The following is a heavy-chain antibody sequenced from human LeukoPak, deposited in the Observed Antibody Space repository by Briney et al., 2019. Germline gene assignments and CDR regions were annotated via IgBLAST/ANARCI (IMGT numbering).Heavy chain of an antibody. D-gene: IGHD6-19*01. CDR1: GFTFSSYW. J-gene: IGHJ4*02. V-gene: IGHV3-7*01. CDR2: IKQDGSEK. Sequence: GGSLRLSCAASGFTFSSYWMSWVRQAPGKGLEWVANIKQDGSEKYYVDSVKGRFTISRDNAKNSLYLQMNSLRAEDTAVYYCARDRGIAVAGPVDYWGQGTLVTVSS. CDR3: ARDRGIAVAGPVDY.